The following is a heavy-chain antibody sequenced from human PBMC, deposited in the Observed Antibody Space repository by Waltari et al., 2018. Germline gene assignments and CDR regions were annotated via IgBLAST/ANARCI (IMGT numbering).Heavy chain of an antibody. D-gene: IGHD3-16*01. Sequence: QVQLPQPGPGLLTPSQHLSLPCPISGNRVSDDRAAWNWIRQSPSRGLEWLGRTYYRSNWYNDYALSVESRITINPDTSKNQFSLHLNYLTPEDTAVYFCAKGSFEGGFDYWGHGTLVIVSS. CDR2: TYYRSNWYN. CDR3: AKGSFEGGFDY. V-gene: IGHV6-1*01. CDR1: GNRVSDDRAA. J-gene: IGHJ4*01.